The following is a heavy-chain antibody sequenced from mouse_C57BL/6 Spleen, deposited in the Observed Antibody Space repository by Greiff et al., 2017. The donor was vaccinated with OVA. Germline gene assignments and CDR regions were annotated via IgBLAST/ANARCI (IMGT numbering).Heavy chain of an antibody. J-gene: IGHJ1*03. V-gene: IGHV5-6*01. CDR2: ISSGGSYT. CDR3: ARQNYYGSSTEYFDV. Sequence: EVQVVESGGDLVKPGGSLKLSCAASGFTFSSYGMSWVRQTPDKRLEWVATISSGGSYTYYPDSVKGRFTISRDNAKNTLYLQMSSLKSEDTAMYYCARQNYYGSSTEYFDVWGTGTTVTVSS. CDR1: GFTFSSYG. D-gene: IGHD1-1*01.